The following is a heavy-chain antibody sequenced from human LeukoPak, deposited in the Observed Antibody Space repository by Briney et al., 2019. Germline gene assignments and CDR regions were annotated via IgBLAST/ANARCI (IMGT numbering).Heavy chain of an antibody. Sequence: GASVKVSCKASGYTFISYGISWVRQAPGQGLEWMGWISAYNGNTNYAQKFQGRVTMTRDTSISTAYMELSRLRSDDTAVYYCARGIGVHYYMDVWGKGTTVTVSS. V-gene: IGHV1-18*01. CDR2: ISAYNGNT. CDR1: GYTFISYG. CDR3: ARGIGVHYYMDV. J-gene: IGHJ6*03. D-gene: IGHD3-10*01.